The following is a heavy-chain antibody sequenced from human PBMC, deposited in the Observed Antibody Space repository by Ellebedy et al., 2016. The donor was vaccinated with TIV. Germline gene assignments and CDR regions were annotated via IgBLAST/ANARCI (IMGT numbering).Heavy chain of an antibody. CDR2: IIPIFGTA. CDR1: GGTFSSYA. J-gene: IGHJ4*02. CDR3: ARGDFWSGYTLGPLDY. Sequence: SVKVSXXASGGTFSSYAISWVRQAPGQGLEWMGGIIPIFGTANYAQKFQGRVTITADESTSTAYMELSSLRAEDTAVYYCARGDFWSGYTLGPLDYWGQGTLVTVSS. V-gene: IGHV1-69*13. D-gene: IGHD3-3*01.